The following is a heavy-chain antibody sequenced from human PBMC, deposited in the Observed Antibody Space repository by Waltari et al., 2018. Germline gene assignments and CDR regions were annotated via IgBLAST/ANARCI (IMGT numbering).Heavy chain of an antibody. V-gene: IGHV1-24*01. D-gene: IGHD2-2*01. CDR3: ATEAQIAVPAAAHGWFDP. CDR2: FDPEDGET. J-gene: IGHJ5*02. Sequence: QVQLVQSGAEVKKPGASVKVSCKVSGYTLTELSMHWVRQAPGKGLEWMGGFDPEDGETIYAQEFQGRVTMTEDTSTDTDYMELSSLGSEDTAVYYCATEAQIAVPAAAHGWFDPWGQGTLVTVSS. CDR1: GYTLTELS.